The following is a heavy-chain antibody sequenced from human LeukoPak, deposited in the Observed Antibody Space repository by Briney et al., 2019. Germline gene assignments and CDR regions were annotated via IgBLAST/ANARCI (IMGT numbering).Heavy chain of an antibody. CDR1: GGSISSGGYS. CDR2: IYSSVST. Sequence: SQTLSLTCAVSGGSISSGGYSWSWIRQPPGKGLEWIGSIYSSVSTYYNPSLKSRVTMSVDTSKNQFSLRLSSVTAADTALYYCAYSGSYGHLGYWGQGIPVTVSS. J-gene: IGHJ4*02. CDR3: AYSGSYGHLGY. V-gene: IGHV4-30-2*03. D-gene: IGHD1-26*01.